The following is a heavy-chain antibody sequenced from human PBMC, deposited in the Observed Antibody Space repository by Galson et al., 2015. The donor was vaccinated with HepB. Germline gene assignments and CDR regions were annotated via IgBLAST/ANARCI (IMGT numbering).Heavy chain of an antibody. V-gene: IGHV3-64*01. D-gene: IGHD3-9*01. CDR1: GFTFSSYA. Sequence: SLRLSCAASGFTFSSYAMHWVRQAPGKGLEYVSAISSSGDSTFYANSVKDRFAISRDNSKNLLYLQMGSLGAEDMAVYYCASDYFAAADYWGQGTLVTVSS. CDR2: ISSSGDST. J-gene: IGHJ4*02. CDR3: ASDYFAAADY.